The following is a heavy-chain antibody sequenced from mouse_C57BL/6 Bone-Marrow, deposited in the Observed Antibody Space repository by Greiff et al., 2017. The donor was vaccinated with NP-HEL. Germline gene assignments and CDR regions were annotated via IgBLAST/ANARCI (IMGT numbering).Heavy chain of an antibody. CDR2: IYPRDGST. D-gene: IGHD1-1*01. CDR3: ARYPYYYGPYYFDY. V-gene: IGHV1-85*01. J-gene: IGHJ2*01. CDR1: GYTFTSYD. Sequence: VQGVESGPELVKPGASVKLSCKASGYTFTSYDINWVKQRPGQGLEWIGWIYPRDGSTKYNEKFKGKATLTVDTSSSTAYMELHSLTSEDSAVYFCARYPYYYGPYYFDYWGQGTTLTVSS.